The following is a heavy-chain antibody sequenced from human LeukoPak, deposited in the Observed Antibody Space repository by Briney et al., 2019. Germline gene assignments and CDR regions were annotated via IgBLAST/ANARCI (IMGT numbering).Heavy chain of an antibody. CDR2: ISWDGGST. CDR1: GFTFDDYT. Sequence: GGSLRLSCAASGFTFDDYTMHWVRQAPGKGLEWVSLISWDGGSTYYADSVKGRFTISRDNSKNSLYLQMSSLRTEDTALYYCARDMGIAAAGTYLDYWGQGTLVTVSS. CDR3: ARDMGIAAAGTYLDY. D-gene: IGHD6-13*01. J-gene: IGHJ4*02. V-gene: IGHV3-43*01.